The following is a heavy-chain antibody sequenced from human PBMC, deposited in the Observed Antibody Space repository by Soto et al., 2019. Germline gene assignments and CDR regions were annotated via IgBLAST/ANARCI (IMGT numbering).Heavy chain of an antibody. CDR2: ISSSSSTI. Sequence: EVQLVESGGGLVQPGGSLRLSCAASGFTFSSYSMNWVRQAPGKGLEWVSYISSSSSTIYYADSVKGRFTISRDNAKNSLCLQMNSLRDEDTAVYYCAREGGYYDSSGYPEYFQHWGQGTLVTVSS. CDR3: AREGGYYDSSGYPEYFQH. D-gene: IGHD3-22*01. CDR1: GFTFSSYS. J-gene: IGHJ1*01. V-gene: IGHV3-48*02.